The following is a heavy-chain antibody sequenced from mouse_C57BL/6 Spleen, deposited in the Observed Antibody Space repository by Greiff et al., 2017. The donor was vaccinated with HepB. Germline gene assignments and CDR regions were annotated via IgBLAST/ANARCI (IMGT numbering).Heavy chain of an antibody. J-gene: IGHJ4*01. Sequence: VKLVESGAELVRPGTSVKMSCKASGYTFTNYWIGWAKQRPGHGLEWIGDIYPGGGYTNYNEKFKGKATLTADKSSSTAYMQFSSLTSEDSAIYYCAAYYYGAMDYWGQGTSVTVSS. CDR3: AAYYYGAMDY. CDR1: GYTFTNYW. D-gene: IGHD1-1*01. V-gene: IGHV1-63*01. CDR2: IYPGGGYT.